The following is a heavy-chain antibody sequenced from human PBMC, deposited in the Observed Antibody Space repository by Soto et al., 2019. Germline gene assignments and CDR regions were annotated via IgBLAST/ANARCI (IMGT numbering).Heavy chain of an antibody. CDR3: ARARSFDDYYYGMDV. CDR2: IYPGDSDT. V-gene: IGHV5-51*01. D-gene: IGHD3-9*01. Sequence: GESLKISCKGSGYSFTSYWIGWVRQMPGKGLEWMGIIYPGDSDTRYSPSFQGQVTISADKSISTAYLQWNSLKAADTAVYYCARARSFDDYYYGMDVWGQGTTVTVSS. J-gene: IGHJ6*02. CDR1: GYSFTSYW.